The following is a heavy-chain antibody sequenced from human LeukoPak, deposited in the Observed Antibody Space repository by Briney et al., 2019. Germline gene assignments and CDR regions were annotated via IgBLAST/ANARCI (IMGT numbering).Heavy chain of an antibody. V-gene: IGHV1-18*01. CDR1: GYTFNNYG. D-gene: IGHD3-10*01. Sequence: ASVKVSCKASGYTFNNYGITWVRQAPGQGLEWMGWISAYNGNTNYAQKFQGRVTMTTDTSTSTAYMELRSLKYDDTAVYYCAREGGSGSYYNGNDYWGQGTLATVSS. CDR3: AREGGSGSYYNGNDY. J-gene: IGHJ4*02. CDR2: ISAYNGNT.